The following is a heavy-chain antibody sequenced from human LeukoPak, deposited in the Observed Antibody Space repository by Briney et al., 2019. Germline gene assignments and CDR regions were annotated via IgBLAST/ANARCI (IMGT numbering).Heavy chain of an antibody. Sequence: GGSLRLSCAPSGFTFSRYAMSWARQAPGKGLEWVSSIGGTDGLTNYADSVKGRFTISRDNSKNTLYLQMNSLRAEDTALYYCARGVAPIFWFFDLWGRGTLVTVSS. CDR1: GFTFSRYA. D-gene: IGHD5-12*01. V-gene: IGHV3-23*01. J-gene: IGHJ2*01. CDR2: IGGTDGLT. CDR3: ARGVAPIFWFFDL.